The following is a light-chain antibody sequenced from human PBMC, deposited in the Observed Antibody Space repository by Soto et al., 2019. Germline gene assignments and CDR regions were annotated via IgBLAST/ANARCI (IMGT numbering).Light chain of an antibody. CDR3: SSHAGRKKYVI. CDR2: NNN. J-gene: IGLJ2*01. Sequence: QSVLTQPPSASGTPGQRVTISCSGSSSNIGSNKVHWYQQLPGTAPKLLIYNNNKRPSGVPDRFSGSRSGNTASLTVSGLQADDEASYYCSSHAGRKKYVIFGGGTKLTVL. V-gene: IGLV1-44*01. CDR1: SSNIGSNK.